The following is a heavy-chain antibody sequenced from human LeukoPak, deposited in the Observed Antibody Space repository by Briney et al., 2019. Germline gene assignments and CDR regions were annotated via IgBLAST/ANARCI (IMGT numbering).Heavy chain of an antibody. V-gene: IGHV3-48*03. CDR3: ARGDDAFDI. Sequence: GGSLRLSCAASGFTFSSYEMNWVRQAPEKGLEWVSYISSSGSTIYYADSVKGRFTISRDNAKNSLYLQMNSLRAEDTAVYYCARGDDAFDIWGQGTMVTVSS. CDR1: GFTFSSYE. J-gene: IGHJ3*02. CDR2: ISSSGSTI.